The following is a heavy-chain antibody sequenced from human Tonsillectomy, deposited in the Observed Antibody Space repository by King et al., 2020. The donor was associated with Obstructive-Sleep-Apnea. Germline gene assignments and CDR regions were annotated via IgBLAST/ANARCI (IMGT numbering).Heavy chain of an antibody. CDR1: GGTFSRYA. CDR2: IIPIVGIA. J-gene: IGHJ6*02. V-gene: IGHV1-69*17. Sequence: QVQLVQSGAEVKKPGSSVKVSCKASGGTFSRYAISWVRQAPGQGLEYMGGIIPIVGIANYAQKLQGRVPITTDKSTSTAYLERTRLRSEDTAVYYCAMLTGTLVGGSGMDGWGQGTTVTVSS. D-gene: IGHD1-20*01. CDR3: AMLTGTLVGGSGMDG.